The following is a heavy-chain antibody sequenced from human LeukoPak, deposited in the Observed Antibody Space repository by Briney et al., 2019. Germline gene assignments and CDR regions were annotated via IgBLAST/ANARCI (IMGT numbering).Heavy chain of an antibody. CDR1: GYTFTSYY. V-gene: IGHV1-46*01. CDR3: ARDGYSYGQGRYYYYYYMDV. Sequence: GASVKVSCKASGYTFTSYYMNWVRQAPGQGLEWMGIINPSGGSTSYAQKFQGRVTMTRDTSTSTVYMELSSLRSEDTAVYYCARDGYSYGQGRYYYYYYMDVWGKGTTVTVSS. D-gene: IGHD5-18*01. J-gene: IGHJ6*03. CDR2: INPSGGST.